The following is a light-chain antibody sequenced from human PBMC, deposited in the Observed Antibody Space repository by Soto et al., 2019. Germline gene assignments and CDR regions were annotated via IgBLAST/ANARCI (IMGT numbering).Light chain of an antibody. CDR2: AAS. CDR1: QSISRY. Sequence: EIVFTQSPGTLSLSPGERTTLSCRASQSISRYLAWYQQKPGQAPRLLIYAASSRETGTPDRFSGSGSGTEFTLTISRLEPEDFAVYYCQQYGSSTRTFGQGTKVDIK. V-gene: IGKV3-20*01. J-gene: IGKJ1*01. CDR3: QQYGSSTRT.